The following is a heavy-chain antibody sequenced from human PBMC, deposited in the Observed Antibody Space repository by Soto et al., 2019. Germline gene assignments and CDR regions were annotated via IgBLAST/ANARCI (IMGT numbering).Heavy chain of an antibody. V-gene: IGHV1-46*01. CDR1: GYTFITSYY. CDR2: INPTGTMT. Sequence: QVQLVQSGAEVKKPGASVKLSCKASGYTFITSYYTHWVRQAPGQGLEWMGIINPTGTMTKYSERFQGILTMTRDTSTSTDYMELSTLTSEDTAVYFCARDTGYDHDAFDIWGQGTMVTVSS. D-gene: IGHD5-12*01. CDR3: ARDTGYDHDAFDI. J-gene: IGHJ3*02.